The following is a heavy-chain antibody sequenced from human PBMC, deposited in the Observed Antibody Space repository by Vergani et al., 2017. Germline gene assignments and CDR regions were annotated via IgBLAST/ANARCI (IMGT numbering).Heavy chain of an antibody. J-gene: IGHJ6*02. D-gene: IGHD3-9*01. CDR3: ARQNILGYYYYGMDV. CDR1: GGSISSGSYY. V-gene: IGHV4-61*02. CDR2: IYTSGST. Sequence: QVQLQESGPGLVKPSQTLSLTCTVSGGSISSGSYYWSWIRQPAGKGLEWIGRIYTSGSTNYNPSLKSRVTISVDTSKNQFSLKLSSVTAADTAVYYCARQNILGYYYYGMDVWCQGTTVTVSS.